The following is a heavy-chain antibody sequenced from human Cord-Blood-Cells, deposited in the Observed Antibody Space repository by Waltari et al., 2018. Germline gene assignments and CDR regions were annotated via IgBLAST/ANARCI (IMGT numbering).Heavy chain of an antibody. CDR2: INHSGST. D-gene: IGHD4-17*01. V-gene: IGHV4-34*01. Sequence: QVQLQQWGAGLLKPSETLSLTCAVYGGSFSGYYWGWIRQPPVKGLGWTGEINHSGSTNYNPSLKRRVTISVDASKNQFSLKLSSVTAADTAVYYCAMTVTTTDAFDIWGQGTMVTVSS. CDR3: AMTVTTTDAFDI. CDR1: GGSFSGYY. J-gene: IGHJ3*02.